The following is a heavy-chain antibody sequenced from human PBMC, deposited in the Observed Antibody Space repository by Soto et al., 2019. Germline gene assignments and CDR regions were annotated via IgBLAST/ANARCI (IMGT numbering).Heavy chain of an antibody. CDR1: GYTFTDYD. CDR2: IHAGDGNT. J-gene: IGHJ5*01. D-gene: IGHD5-18*01. V-gene: IGHV1-3*01. CDR3: AKGGYFTWFDS. Sequence: VASVKVSCKASGYTFTDYDINWVRQAPGQSLEWMGWIHAGDGNTKYSQKFQGRLTTTRDTSASTVYMELNSLTSADTAVYYCAKGGYFTWFDSWGQGTQVTV.